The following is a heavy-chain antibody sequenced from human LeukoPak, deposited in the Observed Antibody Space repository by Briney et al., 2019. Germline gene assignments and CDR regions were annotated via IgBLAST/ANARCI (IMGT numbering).Heavy chain of an antibody. CDR2: ISAYNGNT. D-gene: IGHD3-10*01. Sequence: ASVNVSCKASGYTFTSYGISWVRQAPGQGLEWMGWISAYNGNTNYAQKLQGRVTMTTDTSTSTAYMELRSLRSDDTAVYYCARDKPRSGAYYFDYWGQGTLVTVSS. V-gene: IGHV1-18*01. CDR3: ARDKPRSGAYYFDY. J-gene: IGHJ4*02. CDR1: GYTFTSYG.